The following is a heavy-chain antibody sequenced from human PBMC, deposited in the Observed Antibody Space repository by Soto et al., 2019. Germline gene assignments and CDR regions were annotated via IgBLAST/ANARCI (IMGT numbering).Heavy chain of an antibody. CDR3: ARAGALPYYYYGMDV. J-gene: IGHJ6*02. V-gene: IGHV1-18*01. CDR2: VSGYNGNT. CDR1: GYTFTTSG. Sequence: QVQLVQSGGEVKKPGASVKVSCKASGYTFTTSGVSWVRQAPGQGLEWMGWVSGYNGNTKYEEKFHARVTMTKDTSTSTAYLELRSLTTDDTAVYYCARAGALPYYYYGMDVWGQGTTVIVSS. D-gene: IGHD2-15*01.